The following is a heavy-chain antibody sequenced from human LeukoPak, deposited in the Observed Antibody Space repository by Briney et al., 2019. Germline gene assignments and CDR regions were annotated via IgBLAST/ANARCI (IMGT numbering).Heavy chain of an antibody. D-gene: IGHD3-10*01. CDR2: ISTSGST. CDR3: ARVLGYGYYMDV. CDR1: GGSISSGNYY. V-gene: IGHV4-61*02. Sequence: SETLSLTCTVSGGSISSGNYYWRWIRQPAGRGLEWIGRISTSGSTYYNPSLQSRVTISIDTSKNQFSLKLSSVTAADTAVYYCARVLGYGYYMDVWGKGTTVTVSS. J-gene: IGHJ6*03.